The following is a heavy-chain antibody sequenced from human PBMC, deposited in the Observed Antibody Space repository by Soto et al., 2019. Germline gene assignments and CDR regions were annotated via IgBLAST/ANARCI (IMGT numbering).Heavy chain of an antibody. J-gene: IGHJ5*02. CDR3: ARDSTVAAQHIDP. V-gene: IGHV3-23*01. CDR1: LFTFINYV. CDR2: ISETGRST. D-gene: IGHD2-21*01. Sequence: GGSLRLSCVYSLFTFINYVMSWVRQAPGKGLEWVSTISETGRSTYYADSVKGRFTISRDNAKNTLYLEMSSLRAEDTAVYYCARDSTVAAQHIDPWGQGTLVTVSS.